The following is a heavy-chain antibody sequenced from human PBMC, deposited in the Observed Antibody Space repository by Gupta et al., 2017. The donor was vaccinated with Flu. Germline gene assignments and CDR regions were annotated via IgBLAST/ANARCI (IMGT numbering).Heavy chain of an antibody. CDR3: ARSRGSGWELGWFEAFDI. V-gene: IGHV2-26*02. CDR1: SNGEMG. J-gene: IGHJ3*02. CDR2: ISSNDET. Sequence: SNGEMGVSWIRQPPGKALEWLAHISSNDETSYSTSLRNRLTISKDTSKSQVVLTMTNLDPVDTATYYCARSRGSGWELGWFEAFDIWGQGTLVTVSS. D-gene: IGHD6-19*01.